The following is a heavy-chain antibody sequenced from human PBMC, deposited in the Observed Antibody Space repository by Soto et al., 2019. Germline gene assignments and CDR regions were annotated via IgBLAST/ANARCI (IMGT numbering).Heavy chain of an antibody. CDR2: INPSGYGT. CDR3: ARDAVVVPSALYYFDY. D-gene: IGHD2-2*01. J-gene: IGHJ4*02. CDR1: GYTFTSYY. V-gene: IGHV1-46*01. Sequence: ASVKVSCKASGYTFTSYYMHWVRQAPGQGLEWMGIINPSGYGTSYAQKFQGRVTMTRDTPTTTFYMDLSSLRSEDTAVYFCARDAVVVPSALYYFDYWGQGTLVTVSS.